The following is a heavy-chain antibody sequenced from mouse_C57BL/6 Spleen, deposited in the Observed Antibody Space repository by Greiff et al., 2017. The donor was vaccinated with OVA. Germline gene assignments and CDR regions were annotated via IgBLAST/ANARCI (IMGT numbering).Heavy chain of an antibody. D-gene: IGHD1-1*01. V-gene: IGHV14-3*01. CDR1: GFNIKNTY. Sequence: VQLQQSVAELVRPGASVKLSCTASGFNIKNTYMHWVKQRPEQGLEWIGRIDPANGNTKYAPKFQGKATITAETSSNTAYLQLSSLTSEDTAIYYCASPYYGSSYGFAYWGQGTLVTVSA. J-gene: IGHJ3*01. CDR3: ASPYYGSSYGFAY. CDR2: IDPANGNT.